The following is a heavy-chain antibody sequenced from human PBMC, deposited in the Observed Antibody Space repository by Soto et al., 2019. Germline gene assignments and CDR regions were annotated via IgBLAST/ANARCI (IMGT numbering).Heavy chain of an antibody. CDR2: IYYSGST. CDR3: ARYYYDSSGFQ. Sequence: SETLSLTCTFSGGSISSCVYYLSWIRQHPGKGLEWIGYIYYSGSTYYNPSLKSRVTISVDTSKNQFSLKLSSVTAADTAVYYCARYYYDSSGFQWGKGTLVTVSS. J-gene: IGHJ4*02. CDR1: GGSISSCVYY. V-gene: IGHV4-31*03. D-gene: IGHD3-22*01.